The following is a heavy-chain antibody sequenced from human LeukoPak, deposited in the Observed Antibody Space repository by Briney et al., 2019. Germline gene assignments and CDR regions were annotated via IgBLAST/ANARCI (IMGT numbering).Heavy chain of an antibody. D-gene: IGHD4-23*01. J-gene: IGHJ4*02. Sequence: SETLSLTCTVSGGSISSYYWSWIRQPPGKGLEWIGYIYYSGSTNYNPSLKSRVTISVDTSKNHFSLKLSSVTAADTAVYYCARGGKGSGGFDYWGQGTLVTVSS. CDR1: GGSISSYY. CDR3: ARGGKGSGGFDY. V-gene: IGHV4-59*01. CDR2: IYYSGST.